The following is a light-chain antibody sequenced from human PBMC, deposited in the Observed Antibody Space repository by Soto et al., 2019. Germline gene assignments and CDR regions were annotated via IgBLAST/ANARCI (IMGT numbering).Light chain of an antibody. V-gene: IGKV3-20*01. CDR3: QQYGSSGT. J-gene: IGKJ1*01. CDR2: GAS. Sequence: EDVLSRSPRTLYKYPGERATLSCRASQSVSNNYLAWYQQKPGQAPRLLIYGASNRATGIPDRFSGSGSGTDFTLTISRLEPEDFAVYYCQQYGSSGTFGQGTKVDIK. CDR1: QSVSNNY.